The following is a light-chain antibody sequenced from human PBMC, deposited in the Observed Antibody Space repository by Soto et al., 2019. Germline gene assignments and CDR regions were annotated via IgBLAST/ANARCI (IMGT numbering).Light chain of an antibody. Sequence: IVLTQSPARLSKYPCDRVTLSCRASQYINTRLAWYQHRPCQAPRLLIYQTSLRAAGIPARFSASGSGTDFTLTISDVQPEDFALYYCHQRQSWPRTFGQRTKVDIK. J-gene: IGKJ1*01. CDR3: HQRQSWPRT. CDR1: QYINTR. CDR2: QTS. V-gene: IGKV3-11*01.